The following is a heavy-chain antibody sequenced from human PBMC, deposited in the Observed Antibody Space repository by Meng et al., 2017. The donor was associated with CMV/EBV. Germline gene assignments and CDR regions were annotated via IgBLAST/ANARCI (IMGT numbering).Heavy chain of an antibody. CDR1: GCTFSSYA. Sequence: SVKVSCKASGCTFSSYAISWVRQAPGQGLEWMGGIIPIFGTANYAQKFQGRVTITTDESTSTAHMELSSLRSEDTAVYYCARDGIAARRSYYYYGMDVWGQGTTVTVSS. D-gene: IGHD6-6*01. V-gene: IGHV1-69*05. J-gene: IGHJ6*02. CDR3: ARDGIAARRSYYYYGMDV. CDR2: IIPIFGTA.